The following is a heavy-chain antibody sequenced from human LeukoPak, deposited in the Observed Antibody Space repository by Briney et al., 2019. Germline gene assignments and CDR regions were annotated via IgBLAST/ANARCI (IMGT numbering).Heavy chain of an antibody. CDR3: ARGSGSSWYWTQWLATDLFEY. V-gene: IGHV1-8*03. J-gene: IGHJ4*02. CDR2: MNPNRGNT. CDR1: GYTFTSYD. D-gene: IGHD6-13*01. Sequence: ASVKVSCKASGYTFTSYDINWGRQATGQGLEWMGWMNPNRGNTGYEQKSQGRVTITRNTSISTAYMELSSLKSEDTAVYYCARGSGSSWYWTQWLATDLFEYWGQGTLVTVSS.